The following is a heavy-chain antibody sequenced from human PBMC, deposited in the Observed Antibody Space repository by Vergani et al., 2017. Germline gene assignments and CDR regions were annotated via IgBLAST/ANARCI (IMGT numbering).Heavy chain of an antibody. D-gene: IGHD1-26*01. Sequence: QVQLQESGPGLVKPSQTLSLTCTVSGASMSSVGYYWTWIRQSAGKRLEWIGDILGSGTANYNPSFQGRVSMSVATSKNQFYLKLSSVNATDTAVYYCARGSGAAGYSGPDSWGQGTQVAVSS. V-gene: IGHV4-61*02. J-gene: IGHJ5*01. CDR1: GASMSSVGYY. CDR2: ILGSGTA. CDR3: ARGSGAAGYSGPDS.